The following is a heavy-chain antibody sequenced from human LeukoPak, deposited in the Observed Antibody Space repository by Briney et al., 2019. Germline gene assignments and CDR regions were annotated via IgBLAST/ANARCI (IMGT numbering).Heavy chain of an antibody. J-gene: IGHJ4*02. V-gene: IGHV4-59*01. D-gene: IGHD5-24*01. CDR3: ARGNSRDGYNFGY. CDR1: GGSISSNY. CDR2: IYYSGST. Sequence: SETLSLTCTVAGGSISSNYWSWIRQPPGKGLEWIGYIYYSGSTNYNPSLKSRVTISVDTFKNQFSLKLSSVTAADTAVYYCARGNSRDGYNFGYWGQGTLVTVSS.